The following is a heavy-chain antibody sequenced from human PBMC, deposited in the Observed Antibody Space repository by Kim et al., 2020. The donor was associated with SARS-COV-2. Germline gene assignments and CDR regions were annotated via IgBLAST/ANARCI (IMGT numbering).Heavy chain of an antibody. J-gene: IGHJ4*02. D-gene: IGHD1-1*01. CDR2: INPSGGST. CDR1: GYTFTSYY. Sequence: ASVKVSCKASGYTFTSYYMHWVRQAPGQGLEWMGIINPSGGSTSYAQKFQGRVTMTRDTSTSTVYMELSSLRSEDTAVYYCARDETGGLGLERGAPFDYWGQGTLVTVSS. CDR3: ARDETGGLGLERGAPFDY. V-gene: IGHV1-46*01.